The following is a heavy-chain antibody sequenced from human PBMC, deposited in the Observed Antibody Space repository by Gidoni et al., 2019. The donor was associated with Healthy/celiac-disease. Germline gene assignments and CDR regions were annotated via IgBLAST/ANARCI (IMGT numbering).Heavy chain of an antibody. CDR3: ATAKGTMVRGVRDDAFDI. J-gene: IGHJ3*02. D-gene: IGHD3-10*01. V-gene: IGHV1-24*01. CDR1: GYTLTELY. CDR2: FDPEDGET. Sequence: QVQLVQSGAEVKKPGASVKVSCKVSGYTLTELYMHWVRQAPGKGLEWMGGFDPEDGETIYAQKFQGRVTMTEDTSTDTAYMELSSLRSEDTAVYYCATAKGTMVRGVRDDAFDIWGQGTMVTVSS.